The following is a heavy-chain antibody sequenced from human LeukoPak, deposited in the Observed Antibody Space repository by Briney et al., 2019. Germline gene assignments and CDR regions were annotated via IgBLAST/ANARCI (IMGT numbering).Heavy chain of an antibody. J-gene: IGHJ4*02. CDR2: ITTSDGNT. D-gene: IGHD7-27*01. V-gene: IGHV3-23*01. Sequence: GGSLRLSCAASGFTFSSYTMSWVRQAPGKGLEWVSTITTSDGNTYYADSVKGRFTVSRNNSKNTLFLQMNSLRAEDTAVYYCAKDGGLWVSAHWGDSWGRGTLVTVSS. CDR1: GFTFSSYT. CDR3: AKDGGLWVSAHWGDS.